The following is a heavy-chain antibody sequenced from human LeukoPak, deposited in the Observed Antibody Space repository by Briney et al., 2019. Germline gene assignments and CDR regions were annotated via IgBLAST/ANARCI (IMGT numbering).Heavy chain of an antibody. Sequence: GGSLRLSCAASGFTFSSYAMSWVRQAPGKGLEWVSTISNSGDTTYNADSVKGRFTISRDNSKNTLYLQMNSLRAEDTAVYYCAKLRSYCSGGSCYDYWGQGTLVTVSS. V-gene: IGHV3-23*01. CDR1: GFTFSSYA. J-gene: IGHJ4*02. CDR2: ISNSGDTT. CDR3: AKLRSYCSGGSCYDY. D-gene: IGHD2-15*01.